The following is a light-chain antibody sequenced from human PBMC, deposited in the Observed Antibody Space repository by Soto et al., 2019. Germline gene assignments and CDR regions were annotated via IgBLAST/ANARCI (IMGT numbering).Light chain of an antibody. CDR1: QSVSSSS. CDR3: QQYGSSPI. V-gene: IGKV3-20*01. CDR2: GAS. J-gene: IGKJ2*01. Sequence: EMVLTQSPGTLSLSPGERATLSCRASQSVSSSSLAWYQQKPGQAPRLLIYGASSRATGIPDRFSGSGTGTDFTLTISRMEPEDFAVDYCQQYGSSPIFGQGTKLEIK.